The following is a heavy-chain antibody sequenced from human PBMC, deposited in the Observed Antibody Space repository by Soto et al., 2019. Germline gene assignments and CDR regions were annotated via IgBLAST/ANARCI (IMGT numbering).Heavy chain of an antibody. Sequence: SETLSLTCAVYGGSFSGYYWSWIRQPPGKGLEWIGEINHSGSTNYNPSLKSRVTISVDTSKNQFSLKLSPVTAADTAVYYCAGVRWPQGSRRNYYYYYGMDVWGQGTTVTVSS. V-gene: IGHV4-34*01. CDR1: GGSFSGYY. J-gene: IGHJ6*02. D-gene: IGHD1-26*01. CDR2: INHSGST. CDR3: AGVRWPQGSRRNYYYYYGMDV.